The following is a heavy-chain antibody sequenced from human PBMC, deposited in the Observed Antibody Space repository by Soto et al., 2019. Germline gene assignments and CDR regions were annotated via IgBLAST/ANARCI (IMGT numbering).Heavy chain of an antibody. V-gene: IGHV5-51*01. D-gene: IGHD6-13*01. Sequence: LGESLKISCKGSGYSFTNYWIAWVRQMPGKGLEWMGIIYPGDSDTRYSPSFQGQVTISADQSISTAYLQWNSLKASDTAMYYCARHWTPYRSAWSGFDNWGQGTLVTVSS. J-gene: IGHJ4*02. CDR1: GYSFTNYW. CDR3: ARHWTPYRSAWSGFDN. CDR2: IYPGDSDT.